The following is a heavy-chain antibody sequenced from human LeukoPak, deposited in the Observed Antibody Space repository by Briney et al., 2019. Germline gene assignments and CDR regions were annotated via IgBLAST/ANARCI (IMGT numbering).Heavy chain of an antibody. CDR1: GFTFGDYA. J-gene: IGHJ4*02. D-gene: IGHD3-22*01. CDR2: IRSKAYGGTT. CDR3: TRGTDYYDSSGYYYSPRDY. Sequence: GGSLRLSCTASGFTFGDYAMSWVRQAPGKGLEWVGFIRSKAYGGTTEYAASVKGRFTISRDDSKSIAYLQMNSLKTEDTAVYYCTRGTDYYDSSGYYYSPRDYRGQGTLVTVSS. V-gene: IGHV3-49*04.